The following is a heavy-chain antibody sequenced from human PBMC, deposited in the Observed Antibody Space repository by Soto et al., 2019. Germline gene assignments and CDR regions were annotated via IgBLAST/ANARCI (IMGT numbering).Heavy chain of an antibody. V-gene: IGHV4-59*01. CDR1: GGSISSYY. CDR3: ATQTANFYGSGSYYLPFDY. D-gene: IGHD3-10*01. CDR2: IYYSGST. Sequence: SETLSLTCTVSGGSISSYYWTWIRQPTGKGLEWIGNIYYSGSTTYNPSLKSRVTISVDTSKNQFSLRLSSVTAADTAVYYCATQTANFYGSGSYYLPFDYWGQGTLVTVSS. J-gene: IGHJ4*02.